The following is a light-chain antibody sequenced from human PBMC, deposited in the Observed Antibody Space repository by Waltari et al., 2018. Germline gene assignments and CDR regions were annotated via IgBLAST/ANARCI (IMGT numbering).Light chain of an antibody. Sequence: SYVLTQPPSLSVAPGPTARITCGGNNLGDKSVHWYQQKPGPAPVLVVYEGNDRPSGIRERFSGSNSGNTATLTISRVEAGEEADYHCQVWDSSSDHWVFGGGTKLTVL. CDR2: EGN. CDR1: NLGDKS. CDR3: QVWDSSSDHWV. J-gene: IGLJ3*02. V-gene: IGLV3-21*02.